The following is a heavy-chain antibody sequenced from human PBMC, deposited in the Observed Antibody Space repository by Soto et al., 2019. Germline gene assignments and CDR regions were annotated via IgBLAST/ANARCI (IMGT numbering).Heavy chain of an antibody. V-gene: IGHV4-30-4*01. Sequence: SETLSLTCTVSGGSISSGDYYWSWIRQPPGKGLEWIGYIYYSGSTYYTPSLKSRVTISVDTSKSQFSLKLSSVTAADTAVYYCARDPAYCGGDCYSRFDPWGQGTLVTVSS. CDR1: GGSISSGDYY. CDR3: ARDPAYCGGDCYSRFDP. CDR2: IYYSGST. J-gene: IGHJ5*02. D-gene: IGHD2-21*02.